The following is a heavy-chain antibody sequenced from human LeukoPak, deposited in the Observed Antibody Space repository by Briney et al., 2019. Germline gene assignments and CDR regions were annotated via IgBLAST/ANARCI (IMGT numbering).Heavy chain of an antibody. Sequence: ASVKVSCKFSGYTLTELSMHWVRHAPGKGLEWMGGFDPEDGETIYAQKFKGRFTMTEDTSKDTAYLELSSLRSEDTAVYYCATDRGSGSAFDYWGQGTLVTVSS. CDR3: ATDRGSGSAFDY. CDR2: FDPEDGET. J-gene: IGHJ4*02. V-gene: IGHV1-24*01. D-gene: IGHD3-22*01. CDR1: GYTLTELS.